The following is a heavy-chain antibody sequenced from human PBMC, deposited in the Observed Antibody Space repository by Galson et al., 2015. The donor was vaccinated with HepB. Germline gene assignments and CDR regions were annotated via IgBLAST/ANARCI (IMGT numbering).Heavy chain of an antibody. D-gene: IGHD5-18*01. J-gene: IGHJ4*02. CDR1: GYTFSRSG. CDR2: ISCDNANT. CDR3: ARGGYSYGKFDY. V-gene: IGHV1-18*01. Sequence: SVKVSCKASGYTFSRSGISWVRQAPGQGLEWRRWISCDNANTNYAQKLQGRVTMTTDTSTSTAYMELTSLRSDDTAVYYCARGGYSYGKFDYWGQGTLVTVSS.